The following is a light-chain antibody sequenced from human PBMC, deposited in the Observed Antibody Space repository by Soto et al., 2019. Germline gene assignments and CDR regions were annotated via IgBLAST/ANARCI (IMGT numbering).Light chain of an antibody. CDR2: DAS. CDR3: QQYNSYSWT. Sequence: DIPMTQPPSTLSSSVGDIVTITCGSSQSISSWLAWYQQKPGKAPKLLIYDASSLESGVPSRFSGSGSGTEFTLTISSLQPDDFATYYCQQYNSYSWTFGQGTKVDIK. J-gene: IGKJ1*01. V-gene: IGKV1-5*01. CDR1: QSISSW.